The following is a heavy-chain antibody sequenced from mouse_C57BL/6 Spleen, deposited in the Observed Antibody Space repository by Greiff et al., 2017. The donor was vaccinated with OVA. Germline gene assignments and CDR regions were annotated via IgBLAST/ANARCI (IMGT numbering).Heavy chain of an antibody. J-gene: IGHJ1*03. D-gene: IGHD2-4*01. CDR3: ARVDYDYDGYFDV. CDR2: ISNGGGST. Sequence: EVKLQESGGGLVQPGGSLKLSCAASGFTFSDYYMYWVRQTPEKRLEWVAYISNGGGSTYYPDTVKGRFTIARDNAKNTLYLQKSRLKSEDTAMYYCARVDYDYDGYFDVWGTGTTVTVSS. CDR1: GFTFSDYY. V-gene: IGHV5-12*01.